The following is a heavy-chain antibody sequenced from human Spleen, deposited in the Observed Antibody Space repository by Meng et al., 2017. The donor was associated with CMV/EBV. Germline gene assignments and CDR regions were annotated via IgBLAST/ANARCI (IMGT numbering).Heavy chain of an antibody. V-gene: IGHV3-33*01. CDR2: IWHDGINK. CDR1: GFSFSSYG. CDR3: ARALTISYSFDY. Sequence: GESLKISCAASGFSFSSYGTHWVRQAPGKGLEWVAGIWHDGINKYYAQSVKGRFTISRDNSKNTLYLQMNSLRAEDTAVYYCARALTISYSFDYWGQGTLVTVSS. J-gene: IGHJ4*02. D-gene: IGHD3-3*01.